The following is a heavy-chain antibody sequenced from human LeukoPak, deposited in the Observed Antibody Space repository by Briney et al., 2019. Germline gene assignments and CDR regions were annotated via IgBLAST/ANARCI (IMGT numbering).Heavy chain of an antibody. V-gene: IGHV3-23*01. CDR2: ISGGGGST. Sequence: GGSLRLSCAASAFAFNSYAMSWVRQAPGKGLEWVSGISGGGGSTYYADSVKGRFSISRDDSKNTLYLQMNSLRDEDTAIYYCAKVRYYSDTSGWYPDYWYFDLWGRGTLVTISS. J-gene: IGHJ2*01. CDR3: AKVRYYSDTSGWYPDYWYFDL. D-gene: IGHD3-22*01. CDR1: AFAFNSYA.